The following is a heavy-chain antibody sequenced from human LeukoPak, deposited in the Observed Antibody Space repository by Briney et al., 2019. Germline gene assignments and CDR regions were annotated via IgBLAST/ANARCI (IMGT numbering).Heavy chain of an antibody. CDR2: IYPGDSDT. J-gene: IGHJ1*01. Sequence: GASLKISCKGSGYIFTSYWIGWVRQLPGKGLEWMGIIYPGDSDTRYSPSFQGQVTISADKSISTAYLQWSSLKASDTAMYYCARTIAYCGGDCPFQHWGQGTLVTVSS. D-gene: IGHD2-21*02. V-gene: IGHV5-51*01. CDR3: ARTIAYCGGDCPFQH. CDR1: GYIFTSYW.